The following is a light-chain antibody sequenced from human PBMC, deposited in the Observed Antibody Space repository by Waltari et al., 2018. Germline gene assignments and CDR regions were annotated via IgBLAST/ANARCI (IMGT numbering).Light chain of an antibody. CDR2: DVS. CDR1: QSVTTE. Sequence: EIVLTQSPATLSLSPGDRAALSCRASQSVTTELAWYQQKPGQAPRLLIYDVSNRATGVPARFSGRGSRTDFTLTISSLDPEDFAVYYCQQRDSWPRTFGGGTKVEFK. CDR3: QQRDSWPRT. V-gene: IGKV3-11*01. J-gene: IGKJ4*01.